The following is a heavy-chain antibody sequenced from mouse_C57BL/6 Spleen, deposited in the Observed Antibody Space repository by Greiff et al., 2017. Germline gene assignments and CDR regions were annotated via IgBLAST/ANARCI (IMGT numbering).Heavy chain of an antibody. Sequence: VQLQQSGAELVRPGASVTLSCKASGYTFTDYEMHWVKQTPVHGLEWIGAIDPETGGTAYNQKFKGKAILTADKSSSTAYMDLRSLTSEDSAVYYCTNPYYYGRRNWGQGTLVTVSA. CDR2: IDPETGGT. D-gene: IGHD1-1*01. CDR3: TNPYYYGRRN. CDR1: GYTFTDYE. V-gene: IGHV1-15*01. J-gene: IGHJ3*01.